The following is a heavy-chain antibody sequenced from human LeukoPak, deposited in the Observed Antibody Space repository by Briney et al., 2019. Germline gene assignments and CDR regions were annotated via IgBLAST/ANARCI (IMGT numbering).Heavy chain of an antibody. CDR1: GGTFSSYA. CDR3: ARTSRTYFEYFQQ. Sequence: GASVKVSCKASGGTFSSYAISWVRQAPGQGLEWMGGIIPIFGTANYAQKFQGRVTITTDESTSTAYMELRSLRSDDTAVYYCARTSRTYFEYFQQWGQGTLVAVSS. CDR2: IIPIFGTA. J-gene: IGHJ1*01. V-gene: IGHV1-69*05. D-gene: IGHD1-7*01.